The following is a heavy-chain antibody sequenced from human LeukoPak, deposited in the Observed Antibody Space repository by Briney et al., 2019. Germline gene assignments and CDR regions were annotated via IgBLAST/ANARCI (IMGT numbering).Heavy chain of an antibody. CDR2: ISWNSGSI. D-gene: IGHD3-9*01. J-gene: IGHJ4*02. Sequence: GGSLRLSCAASGFTFDDYAMHWVRQAPGKGLEWVSGISWNSGSIGYADSVKGRFTISRDNAKNSLYLQMNSLRAEDTAVYYCARVKLRYFDWLLSTFDYWGQGTLVTVSS. V-gene: IGHV3-9*01. CDR3: ARVKLRYFDWLLSTFDY. CDR1: GFTFDDYA.